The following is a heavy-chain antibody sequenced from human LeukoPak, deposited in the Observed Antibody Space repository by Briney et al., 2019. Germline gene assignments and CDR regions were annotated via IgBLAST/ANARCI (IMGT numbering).Heavy chain of an antibody. V-gene: IGHV4-31*03. CDR2: IYNSGST. CDR3: ARDANDGYGGYLDV. J-gene: IGHJ6*02. CDR1: GDSIPSAGYF. Sequence: SQTLSLTCTVSGDSIPSAGYFWNWIRQHPGKGLEWIGYIYNSGSTSYNPSLRSRISMSIDTSKNQFSLRLSSVTAADTAVYYCARDANDGYGGYLDVWGQGTTVTVSS. D-gene: IGHD5-24*01.